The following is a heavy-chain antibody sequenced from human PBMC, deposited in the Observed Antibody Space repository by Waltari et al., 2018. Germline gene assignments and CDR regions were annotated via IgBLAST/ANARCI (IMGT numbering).Heavy chain of an antibody. CDR3: ARVIGYAPYNWFDP. CDR1: GYTFTSYD. J-gene: IGHJ5*02. CDR2: MNPNSGNT. V-gene: IGHV1-8*03. Sequence: QVQLVQSGAEVKKPGASVKVSCKASGYTFTSYDIHWVRQATGQGLEWMGWMNPNSGNTGYAQKFQGRVTITRNTSISTAYMELSSLRSEDTAVYYCARVIGYAPYNWFDPWGQGTLVTVSS. D-gene: IGHD5-12*01.